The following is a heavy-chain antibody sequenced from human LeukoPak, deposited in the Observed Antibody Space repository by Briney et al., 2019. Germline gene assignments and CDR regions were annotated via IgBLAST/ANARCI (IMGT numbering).Heavy chain of an antibody. V-gene: IGHV4-39*01. D-gene: IGHD3-10*01. CDR2: IYYSGTT. CDR1: GGSISSSHYY. J-gene: IGHJ6*03. CDR3: ARQISDYYYYYIDV. Sequence: SETLSLTCTVSGGSISSSHYYWGWIRQSPGKGLEWIGTIYYSGTTYYNPSLESRFTISEDTSKNHFSLTLRSVTAADTAVYYCARQISDYYYYYIDVWGKGTTVTVSS.